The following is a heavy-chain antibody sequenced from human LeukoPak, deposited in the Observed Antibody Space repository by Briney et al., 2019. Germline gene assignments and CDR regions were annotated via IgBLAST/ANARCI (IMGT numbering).Heavy chain of an antibody. D-gene: IGHD3-9*01. CDR2: IYTSGST. V-gene: IGHV4-4*07. CDR3: ARGGAVRYYDILTGLDDAFDI. Sequence: SETLSLTCTVSGGSISNYYWSWIRQPAGKGLEWIGRIYTSGSTNYNPSLKRRFTMSVDTSKNQFSLKLSSVTAADSAVYYCARGGAVRYYDILTGLDDAFDIWGQGTMVTVSS. CDR1: GGSISNYY. J-gene: IGHJ3*02.